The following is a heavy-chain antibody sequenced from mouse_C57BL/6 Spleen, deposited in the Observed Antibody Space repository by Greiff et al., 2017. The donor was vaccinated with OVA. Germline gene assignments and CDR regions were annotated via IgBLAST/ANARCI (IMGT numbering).Heavy chain of an antibody. CDR3: KRGDYGSSLFDY. J-gene: IGHJ2*01. CDR2: IDPETGGT. Sequence: QVQLQQSGAELVRPGASVTLSCKASGYTFTDYEMHWVKQTPVHGLEWIGAIDPETGGTAYNQKFKGKAILTADKSSSTAYMELRSLTSEDSAVYYGKRGDYGSSLFDYWGQGTTLTVSS. CDR1: GYTFTDYE. D-gene: IGHD1-1*01. V-gene: IGHV1-15*01.